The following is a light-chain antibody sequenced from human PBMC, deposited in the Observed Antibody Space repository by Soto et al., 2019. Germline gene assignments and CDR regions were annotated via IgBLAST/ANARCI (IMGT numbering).Light chain of an antibody. CDR2: WAS. CDR3: QPYYITPQP. CDR1: QSVLHSSNSKNY. J-gene: IGKJ1*01. V-gene: IGKV4-1*01. Sequence: DIVMTQSPDSLAVSLGERATINCKSSQSVLHSSNSKNYLAWYQQTPGKPPRLLIYWASTQEAVVPDRFSGSESVTDLTRPISVFQADDVAVYFCQPYYITPQPFGQGTKVEIK.